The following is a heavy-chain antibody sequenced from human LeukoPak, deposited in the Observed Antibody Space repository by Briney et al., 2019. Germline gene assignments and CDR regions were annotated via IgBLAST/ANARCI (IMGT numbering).Heavy chain of an antibody. V-gene: IGHV4-34*01. CDR3: ARDRRGDGVDY. D-gene: IGHD4-17*01. CDR2: INHSGST. J-gene: IGHJ4*02. CDR1: GGSFSGYY. Sequence: SETLSLTCAVYGGSFSGYYWSWIRQPPGKGLEWIGEINHSGSTNYNPSLKSRVTISVDTSKNQFSLKLSSVTAADTAVYYCARDRRGDGVDYWGQGTLVTVSS.